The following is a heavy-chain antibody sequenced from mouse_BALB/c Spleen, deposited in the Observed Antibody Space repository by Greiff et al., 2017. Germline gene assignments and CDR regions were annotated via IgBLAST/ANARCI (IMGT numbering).Heavy chain of an antibody. CDR1: GYSITSDYA. J-gene: IGHJ3*01. Sequence: EVQLQESGPGLVKPSQSLSLTCTVTGYSITSDYAWNWIRQFPGNKLEWMGSISYSGSTSYNPSLKSRISITRDTSKNQFFLQLNSVTTEDTATDYCARPEGFPPGFAYWGQGTLVTVSA. V-gene: IGHV3-2*02. CDR2: ISYSGST. CDR3: ARPEGFPPGFAY.